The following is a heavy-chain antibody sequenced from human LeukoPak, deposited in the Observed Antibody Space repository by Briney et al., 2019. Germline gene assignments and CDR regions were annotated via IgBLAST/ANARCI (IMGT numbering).Heavy chain of an antibody. V-gene: IGHV3-30*18. CDR2: ISYDGSNE. J-gene: IGHJ4*02. D-gene: IGHD5-12*01. CDR1: GFTFSSYG. Sequence: GGSLRLSCAASGFTFSSYGMHWVRQAPGKGLDWVAVISYDGSNEYYADSVKGRFTISRDNSKNTLYLQMNSLRADDTAVYYCAKDTTILGDNFDYRGQGTLVTVSS. CDR3: AKDTTILGDNFDY.